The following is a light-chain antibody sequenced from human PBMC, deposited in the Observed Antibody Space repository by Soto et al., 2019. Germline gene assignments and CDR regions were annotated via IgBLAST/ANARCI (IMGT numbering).Light chain of an antibody. Sequence: QSVPTQPPSVSGAPGQRVTISCTGSSSNIGAGYDVHWYQQFPGTAPKLLIFGNSDRPSGVPDRFSGSKSGTSASLAITGLQAEDEADYFCQSYGSSLSTYVFGTGTKVTGL. J-gene: IGLJ1*01. V-gene: IGLV1-40*01. CDR2: GNS. CDR3: QSYGSSLSTYV. CDR1: SSNIGAGYD.